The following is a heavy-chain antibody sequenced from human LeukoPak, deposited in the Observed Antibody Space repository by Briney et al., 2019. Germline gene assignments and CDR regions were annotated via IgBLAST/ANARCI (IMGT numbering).Heavy chain of an antibody. D-gene: IGHD2-2*01. V-gene: IGHV3-69-1*02. CDR3: ARALISGYRSSTSCYGFDY. Sequence: PGGSLRLSCAASGFTFSDYYMNWVRQASGKGLEWVSSISSRSTIYYADSVKGRFTISRDNAKNSLYLQMKSLRAEDTAVYYCARALISGYRSSTSCYGFDYWGQGTLVTVSS. J-gene: IGHJ4*02. CDR2: ISSRSTI. CDR1: GFTFSDYY.